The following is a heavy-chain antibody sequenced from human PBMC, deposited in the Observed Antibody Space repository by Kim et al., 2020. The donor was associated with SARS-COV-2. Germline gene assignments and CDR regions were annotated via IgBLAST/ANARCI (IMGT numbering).Heavy chain of an antibody. Sequence: SETLSLTCTVSGGSISSYYWSWIRQPPGKGLEWIGYIYYSGSTNYNPSLKSRVTISVDTSKNQFSLKLSSVTAADTAVYYCARGEWLAFFDYWGQGTLVTVSA. CDR3: ARGEWLAFFDY. CDR1: GGSISSYY. D-gene: IGHD3-3*01. CDR2: IYYSGST. J-gene: IGHJ4*02. V-gene: IGHV4-59*01.